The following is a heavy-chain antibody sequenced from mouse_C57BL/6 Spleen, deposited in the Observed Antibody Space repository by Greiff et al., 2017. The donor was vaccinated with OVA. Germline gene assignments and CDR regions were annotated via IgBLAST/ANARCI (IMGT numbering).Heavy chain of an antibody. Sequence: QVQLQQPGAELVKPGASVKLSCKASGYTFTSYWMHWVKQRPGRGLEWIGRIDPNSGGPKYNEKFKSKATLTVDKPSSTAYMQLSSLTSEDAAVNDCARCPITTVVGYFDVWGTGTTVTVSS. V-gene: IGHV1-72*01. CDR1: GYTFTSYW. CDR3: ARCPITTVVGYFDV. J-gene: IGHJ1*03. CDR2: IDPNSGGP. D-gene: IGHD1-1*01.